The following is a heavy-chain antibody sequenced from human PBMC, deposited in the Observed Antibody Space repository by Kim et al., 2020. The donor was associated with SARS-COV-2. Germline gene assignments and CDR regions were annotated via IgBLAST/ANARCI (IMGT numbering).Heavy chain of an antibody. CDR1: GFTFSSYA. J-gene: IGHJ4*02. Sequence: GGSLRLSCAASGFTFSSYAMSWVRQAPGKGLEWFSAFVGGGVRTYYEDSVKGRFTTSRDNSKNTLYLQMNSLRAEDTAVYYCAKERHYYGSGSYYNDYWGQGTLVTVSS. CDR2: FVGGGVRT. D-gene: IGHD3-10*01. CDR3: AKERHYYGSGSYYNDY. V-gene: IGHV3-23*01.